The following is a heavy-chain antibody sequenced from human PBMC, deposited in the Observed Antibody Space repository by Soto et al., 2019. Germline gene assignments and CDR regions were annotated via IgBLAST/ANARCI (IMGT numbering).Heavy chain of an antibody. D-gene: IGHD1-26*01. CDR2: ISSSGSTI. V-gene: IGHV3-48*03. CDR1: GFTFSSYE. CDR3: ARVSPEIVGATVAFDI. J-gene: IGHJ3*02. Sequence: PGGSLRLSCAASGFTFSSYEMNWVRQAPGKGLEWVSYISSSGSTIYYADSVKGRFTISRDNAKNSLYLQMNSLRAEDTAVYYCARVSPEIVGATVAFDIWGQGTMVTVSS.